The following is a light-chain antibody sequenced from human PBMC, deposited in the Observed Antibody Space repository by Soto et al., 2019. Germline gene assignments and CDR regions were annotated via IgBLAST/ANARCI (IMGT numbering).Light chain of an antibody. CDR3: SSYTSSSTHWV. J-gene: IGLJ3*02. CDR2: EVS. Sequence: SALTQPASVSGSPGQSITISCTGTISDVGGYNYVSWYQQHPGKAPKLMSYEVSNRPSGVSNRFSGSKSGNTASLTISGLQAEDEADYYCSSYTSSSTHWVFGGGTKLTVL. V-gene: IGLV2-14*01. CDR1: ISDVGGYNY.